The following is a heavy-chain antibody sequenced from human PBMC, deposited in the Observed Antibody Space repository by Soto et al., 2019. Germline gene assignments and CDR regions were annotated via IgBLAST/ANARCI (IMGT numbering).Heavy chain of an antibody. Sequence: HPGGSLRLSCAASGFTFSSYAMSWVRQAPGKGLEWVSTISGGGGSTYYADSVKGRFTISRDNSKNTLYLQMNSLRAEDTAVYYCAKRAAVAVPYFDYWGQGTVVTVYS. CDR2: ISGGGGST. D-gene: IGHD6-19*01. CDR3: AKRAAVAVPYFDY. J-gene: IGHJ4*02. CDR1: GFTFSSYA. V-gene: IGHV3-23*01.